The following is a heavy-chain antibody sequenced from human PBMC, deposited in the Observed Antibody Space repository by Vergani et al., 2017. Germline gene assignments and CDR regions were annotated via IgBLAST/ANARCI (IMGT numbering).Heavy chain of an antibody. D-gene: IGHD3-3*01. Sequence: VQLVESGGGVVQPGRSLRLSCAASGFTFSSYAMSWVRQAPGKGLEWVSAISGSGGSTYYADSVKGRFTISRDNSKNTLYLQMNSLRAEDTAVYYCAKKMERTYYDFWSGLLWIDYWGQGTLVTVSS. CDR2: ISGSGGST. CDR3: AKKMERTYYDFWSGLLWIDY. V-gene: IGHV3-23*04. J-gene: IGHJ4*02. CDR1: GFTFSSYA.